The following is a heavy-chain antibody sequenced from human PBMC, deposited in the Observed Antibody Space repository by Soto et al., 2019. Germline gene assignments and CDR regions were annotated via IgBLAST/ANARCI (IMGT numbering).Heavy chain of an antibody. CDR1: GFTFSSYG. D-gene: IGHD3-22*01. V-gene: IGHV3-33*01. CDR3: ARDSGSVSSGEDY. CDR2: IWYDGSNK. J-gene: IGHJ4*02. Sequence: GGSLRLSCAASGFTFSSYGMHWVRQAPGKGLEWVAVIWYDGSNKYYADSVKGRFTISRDNSKNTLYLQMNSLRAEDTAVYYCARDSGSVSSGEDYWGQGTLVTVSS.